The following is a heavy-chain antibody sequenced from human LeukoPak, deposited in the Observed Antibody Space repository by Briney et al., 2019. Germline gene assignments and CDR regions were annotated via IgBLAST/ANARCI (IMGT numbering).Heavy chain of an antibody. CDR3: ARLGELLSRDFDY. CDR2: IYHSGYT. V-gene: IGHV4-38-2*02. D-gene: IGHD3-16*01. CDR1: GYSISSGYY. J-gene: IGHJ4*02. Sequence: SETLSLTCTVSGYSISSGYYWGWIRQPPGKGLEWIGIIYHSGYTYYNPSLKTRVTISVDTSKNQFSLKLSSVTAADTAVYYCARLGELLSRDFDYWGQETLVTVSS.